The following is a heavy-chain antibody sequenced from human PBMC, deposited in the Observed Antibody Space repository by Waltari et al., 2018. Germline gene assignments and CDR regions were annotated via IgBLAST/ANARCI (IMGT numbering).Heavy chain of an antibody. Sequence: QVQLVESGGGVVQPGRSLRLSCTASGFTFSRYGMHRVRQAPGKGLEWVAVLWYDESNKYYADSVKGRFTISRDNSKNTLYLQMNNLRAEDTAVYYCARSADNSGWYPFDYWGQGTLATVSS. V-gene: IGHV3-33*01. J-gene: IGHJ4*02. CDR3: ARSADNSGWYPFDY. CDR2: LWYDESNK. CDR1: GFTFSRYG. D-gene: IGHD6-19*01.